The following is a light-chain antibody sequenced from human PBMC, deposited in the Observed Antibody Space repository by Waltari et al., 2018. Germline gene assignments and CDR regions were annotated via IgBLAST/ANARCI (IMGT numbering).Light chain of an antibody. CDR2: SNN. CDR1: SSNIGSNT. Sequence: QSVVTQPPSASGTPGQRVTISCSGSSSNIGSNTVNWYQELPGTAPKLLIYSNNQRPSGGPDRFSASKSGTSACLAISGLQSEDEADYYCAAWDDSLNGVIFGGGTKLTVL. CDR3: AAWDDSLNGVI. J-gene: IGLJ2*01. V-gene: IGLV1-44*01.